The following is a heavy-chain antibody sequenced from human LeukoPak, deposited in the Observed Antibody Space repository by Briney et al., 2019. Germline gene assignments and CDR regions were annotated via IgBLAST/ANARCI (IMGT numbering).Heavy chain of an antibody. CDR2: IYHSGST. CDR1: GYSISSGYY. Sequence: SETLSLTCTVSGYSISSGYYWGWIRQPPGKGLEWIGSIYHSGSTYYNPSLKSRVTISVDTSKNQFSLKLSSVTAADTAVYYCARDPHTGYDYVWGSYRPTEYYFDYWGQGTLVTVSS. J-gene: IGHJ4*02. D-gene: IGHD3-16*02. CDR3: ARDPHTGYDYVWGSYRPTEYYFDY. V-gene: IGHV4-38-2*02.